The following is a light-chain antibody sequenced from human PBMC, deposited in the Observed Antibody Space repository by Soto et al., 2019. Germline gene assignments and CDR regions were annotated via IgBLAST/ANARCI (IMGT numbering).Light chain of an antibody. CDR3: QSYDSSLRGWV. CDR2: GDS. Sequence: QPVLTQPPSVSGAPGQRVTISCTGSSSNIGANYDVHWYQHLPRTAPKLLISGDSNRPSGVPDRFSGSKSGTSASLGITGLQAEDEADYYCQSYDSSLRGWVFGGGTKLTVL. J-gene: IGLJ3*02. V-gene: IGLV1-40*01. CDR1: SSNIGANYD.